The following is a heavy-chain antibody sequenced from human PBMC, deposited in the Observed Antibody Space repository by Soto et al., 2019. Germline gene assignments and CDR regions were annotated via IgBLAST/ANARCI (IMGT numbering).Heavy chain of an antibody. Sequence: VASVKVSCKASGGTFSSCAISWVRQAPGQGLEWMGGIIPIFGTANYAQKFQGRVTITADESTSTAYMELSSLRSEDTAVYYCARDPSVDNFGMDVWGQGTTVTVSS. CDR1: GGTFSSCA. D-gene: IGHD5-12*01. CDR2: IIPIFGTA. J-gene: IGHJ6*02. V-gene: IGHV1-69*13. CDR3: ARDPSVDNFGMDV.